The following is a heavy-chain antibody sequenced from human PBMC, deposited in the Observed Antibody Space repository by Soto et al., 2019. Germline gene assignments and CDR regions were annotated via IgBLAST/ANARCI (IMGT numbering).Heavy chain of an antibody. CDR3: ARVKKIRYCSSTSCYTDYYYYYGMDV. CDR2: IIPIFGTA. Sequence: SVKVSCKASGGTFSSYATSWVRQAPGQGLEWMGGIIPIFGTANYAQKFQGRVTITADESTSTAYMELSSMRSEDTAVYYCARVKKIRYCSSTSCYTDYYYYYGMDVWGQGTTVTVSS. J-gene: IGHJ6*02. V-gene: IGHV1-69*13. D-gene: IGHD2-2*02. CDR1: GGTFSSYA.